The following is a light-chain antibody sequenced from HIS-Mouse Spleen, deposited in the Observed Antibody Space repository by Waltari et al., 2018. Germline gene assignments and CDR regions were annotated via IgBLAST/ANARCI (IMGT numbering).Light chain of an antibody. CDR2: EDS. CDR1: ALPTKY. CDR3: YSTDSSGNHRV. Sequence: SYDLTQPPSVSVSPGQTARITCSGAALPTKYAYWYQQKSGQAPVLVIYEDSKRPSGIPERFSGSSSGTMATLTISGAQVEDEADYYCYSTDSSGNHRVFGGGTKLTVL. V-gene: IGLV3-10*01. J-gene: IGLJ2*01.